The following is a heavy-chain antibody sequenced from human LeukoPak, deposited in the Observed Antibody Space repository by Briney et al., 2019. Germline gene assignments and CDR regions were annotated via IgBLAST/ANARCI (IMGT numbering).Heavy chain of an antibody. Sequence: SETLSLTCSVSGGSISDYYWTWIRQAPGKGLEWIGYSNYIGLTNYNPSLESRVTISVDTSKNQFSLKVTSVTAADTAVYYCARGVGATHFDYWGHGTLVTVSS. CDR1: GGSISDYY. CDR3: ARGVGATHFDY. D-gene: IGHD1-26*01. CDR2: SNYIGLT. J-gene: IGHJ4*01. V-gene: IGHV4-59*01.